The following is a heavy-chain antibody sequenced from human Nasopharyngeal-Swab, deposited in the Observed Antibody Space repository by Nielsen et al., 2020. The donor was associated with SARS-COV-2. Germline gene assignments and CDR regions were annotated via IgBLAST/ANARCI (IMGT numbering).Heavy chain of an antibody. Sequence: GESLKISCAASGFTFSSYGMHWVRQAPGKGLEWVAVIWCDGSNKYYADSVKGRFTISRDNSKNTLYLQMNSLRAEDTAVYYCARDTGGSPGYWGQGTLVTVSS. CDR1: GFTFSSYG. CDR3: ARDTGGSPGY. V-gene: IGHV3-33*01. D-gene: IGHD1-26*01. CDR2: IWCDGSNK. J-gene: IGHJ4*02.